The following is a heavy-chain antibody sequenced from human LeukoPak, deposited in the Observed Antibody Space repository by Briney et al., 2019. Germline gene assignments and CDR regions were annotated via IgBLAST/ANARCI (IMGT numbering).Heavy chain of an antibody. D-gene: IGHD5-12*01. V-gene: IGHV4-39*01. Sequence: PSETLSLTCTVSGDSMSYYYWGWIRQPPGKGLEWIGSIYYSGSTYYNPSLKSRVTISVDTSKNQFSLKLSSVTAADTAVYYCARHPNSGYHIDYWGQGTLVTVSS. CDR3: ARHPNSGYHIDY. CDR1: GDSMSYYY. CDR2: IYYSGST. J-gene: IGHJ4*02.